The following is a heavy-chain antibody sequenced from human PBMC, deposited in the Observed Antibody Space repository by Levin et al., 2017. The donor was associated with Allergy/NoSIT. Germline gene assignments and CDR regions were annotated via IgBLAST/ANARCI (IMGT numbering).Heavy chain of an antibody. J-gene: IGHJ5*02. CDR1: GGSISSYY. CDR2: ISYSGST. D-gene: IGHD3-10*01. V-gene: IGHV4-59*01. Sequence: SETLSLTCTVSGGSISSYYWSWIRQPPGKGLEWIGYISYSGSTKYNPSLKSRVTLSVDTSKNQFSLKLSSVTPADTAVYYRARDIWFGSYWGNWFDPWGQGTLVTVSS. CDR3: ARDIWFGSYWGNWFDP.